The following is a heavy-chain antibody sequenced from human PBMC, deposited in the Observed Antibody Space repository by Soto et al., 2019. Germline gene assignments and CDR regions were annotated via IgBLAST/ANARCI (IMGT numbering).Heavy chain of an antibody. CDR1: GGSISSTTYY. V-gene: IGHV4-39*07. CDR3: ARARNFLTGYYKGGFYYFDY. D-gene: IGHD3-9*01. CDR2: FFIGGNT. Sequence: PSETLSLTCTVSGGSISSTTYYWGWMRQPPGKGLEWIASFFIGGNTYYNPSLKSRVTISLHTSNNQFSLTLGSVTAADTAVYYCARARNFLTGYYKGGFYYFDYWGQGTPVTVSS. J-gene: IGHJ4*02.